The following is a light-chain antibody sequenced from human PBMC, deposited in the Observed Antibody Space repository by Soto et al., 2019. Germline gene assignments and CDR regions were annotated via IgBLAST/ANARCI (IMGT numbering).Light chain of an antibody. J-gene: IGLJ1*01. Sequence: QSALTQPASVSGSPGQSITISCTGTSSDVGGYNYVSWYQQHPGKAPKLMIYEVSNRPPGVSNRFSGSKSGNTASLTISGLQDEDEADYYCSSYTSSSTLYVFGTGTKVTVL. CDR3: SSYTSSSTLYV. V-gene: IGLV2-14*01. CDR2: EVS. CDR1: SSDVGGYNY.